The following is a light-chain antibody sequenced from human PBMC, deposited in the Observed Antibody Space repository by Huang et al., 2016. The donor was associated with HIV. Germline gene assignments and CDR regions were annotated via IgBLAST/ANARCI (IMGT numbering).Light chain of an antibody. Sequence: EIVLTQSPATLSLSPGERATLSCRASQSVSSYLAWFQQKPGQAPRLLIYDASNRATGTPARFRGSGSGTDFTLTISSLEAEDFAVYYCQQHRNWPITFGQGTRLEIK. CDR2: DAS. J-gene: IGKJ5*01. V-gene: IGKV3-11*01. CDR3: QQHRNWPIT. CDR1: QSVSSY.